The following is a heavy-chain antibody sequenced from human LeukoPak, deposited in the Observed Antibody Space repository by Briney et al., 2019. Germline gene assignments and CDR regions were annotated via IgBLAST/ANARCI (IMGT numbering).Heavy chain of an antibody. J-gene: IGHJ4*03. CDR3: ARDWESYFDY. V-gene: IGHV3-30*04. CDR1: GFTFSSYA. CDR2: ISYDGSNK. Sequence: GGSLRLSCAASGFTFSSYAMHWVRQAPGKGLEWVAVISYDGSNKYYADSVKGRFTISRDNSKNTLYLQMNSLRAEDTAVYYCARDWESYFDYWGQGTLVTVSP. D-gene: IGHD1-26*01.